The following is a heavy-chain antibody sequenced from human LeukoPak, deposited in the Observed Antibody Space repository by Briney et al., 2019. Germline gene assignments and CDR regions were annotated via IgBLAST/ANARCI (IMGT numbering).Heavy chain of an antibody. J-gene: IGHJ4*02. D-gene: IGHD3-10*01. Sequence: SVKVSCKASGGTFSSYAISWVRQAPGQGLEWMGGIIPIFGTANYAQKFQGRVTNTTDESTSTAYMELSSLRSEDTAVYYCARAGEEIGYYFDYWGQGTLVTVSS. V-gene: IGHV1-69*05. CDR1: GGTFSSYA. CDR3: ARAGEEIGYYFDY. CDR2: IIPIFGTA.